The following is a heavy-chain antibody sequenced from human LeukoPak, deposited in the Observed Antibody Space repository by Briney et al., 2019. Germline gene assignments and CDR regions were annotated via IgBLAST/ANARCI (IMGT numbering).Heavy chain of an antibody. Sequence: SETLSLTCSVSGGSVTSSSYYWAWVRQPPGKGLEWIGSNYYTGGTNCSPSLKSRVTMSVDTSKNQFSLKLSSVTAADTAVYYCARHGGTRVTLVEVFYFDYWGQGTLVTVSS. V-gene: IGHV4-39*01. D-gene: IGHD4-11*01. J-gene: IGHJ4*02. CDR3: ARHGGTRVTLVEVFYFDY. CDR1: GGSVTSSSYY. CDR2: NYYTGGT.